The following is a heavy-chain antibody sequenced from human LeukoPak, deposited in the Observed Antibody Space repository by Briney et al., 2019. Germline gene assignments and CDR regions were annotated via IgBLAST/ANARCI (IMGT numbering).Heavy chain of an antibody. Sequence: ASVKVSCKASGYTFTSYDINWVRQATGQGLEWMGWMNPNSGNTGYAQKFQGRVTMTRNTSISTACMELSSLRSEDTAVYYCARGRFERTYYDILTGYYSWFDPWGQGTLVTVSS. CDR3: ARGRFERTYYDILTGYYSWFDP. CDR1: GYTFTSYD. V-gene: IGHV1-8*01. CDR2: MNPNSGNT. J-gene: IGHJ5*02. D-gene: IGHD3-9*01.